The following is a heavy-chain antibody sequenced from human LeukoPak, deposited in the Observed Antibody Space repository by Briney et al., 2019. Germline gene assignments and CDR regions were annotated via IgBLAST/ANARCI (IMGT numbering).Heavy chain of an antibody. CDR2: IYHSGST. CDR3: ARVDYYDSSGYFVSGPNFDP. J-gene: IGHJ5*02. CDR1: GYSISSGYY. Sequence: SETLSLTCTVSGYSISSGYYWGWIRQPPGKGLEWIGSIYHSGSTYYNPSLKSRVTISVDTSKNQFSLKLSSVTAADTAVYYCARVDYYDSSGYFVSGPNFDPWGQGTLVTVSS. V-gene: IGHV4-38-2*02. D-gene: IGHD3-22*01.